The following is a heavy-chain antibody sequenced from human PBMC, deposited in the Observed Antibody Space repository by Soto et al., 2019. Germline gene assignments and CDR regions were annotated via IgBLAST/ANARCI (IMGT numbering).Heavy chain of an antibody. Sequence: GSLRLSCAVSGFTFGSYWMNWVRLIPGKGLEWVAYIKPDGSATYYVDSVKGRFTISRDNAKNSLYLQMNSLRVEDTSVYYCARAGYCGPGCYYYFDYWGQGTLVTVLL. J-gene: IGHJ4*02. CDR1: GFTFGSYW. CDR2: IKPDGSAT. CDR3: ARAGYCGPGCYYYFDY. D-gene: IGHD2-21*02. V-gene: IGHV3-7*01.